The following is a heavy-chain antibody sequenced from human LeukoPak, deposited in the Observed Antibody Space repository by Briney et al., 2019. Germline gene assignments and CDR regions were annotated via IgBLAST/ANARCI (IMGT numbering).Heavy chain of an antibody. V-gene: IGHV3-9*01. CDR3: AKARSSWTTNSFDY. CDR1: GFTFDDYA. J-gene: IGHJ4*02. Sequence: PGGSLRLSCAASGFTFDDYAMHWVRQAPGKGLEWVSGISWNSGSIGYADSVKGRFTISRGNAKNSLYLQMNSLRAEDTALYYCAKARSSWTTNSFDYWGQGTLVTVSS. D-gene: IGHD6-13*01. CDR2: ISWNSGSI.